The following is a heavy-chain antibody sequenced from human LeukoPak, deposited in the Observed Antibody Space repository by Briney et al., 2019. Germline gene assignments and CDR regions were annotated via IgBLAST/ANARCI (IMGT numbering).Heavy chain of an antibody. CDR1: GFTFSSYA. CDR3: AAILTGYFGAFDI. Sequence: GGSLRLSCAASGFTFSSYAMSWVRQAPGKGLEWVSAISGSGGSTYYADSVKGRFTIPRDNSKNTLYLQMNSLRAEDTAVYYCAAILTGYFGAFDIWGQGTMVTVSS. J-gene: IGHJ3*02. V-gene: IGHV3-23*01. CDR2: ISGSGGST. D-gene: IGHD3-9*01.